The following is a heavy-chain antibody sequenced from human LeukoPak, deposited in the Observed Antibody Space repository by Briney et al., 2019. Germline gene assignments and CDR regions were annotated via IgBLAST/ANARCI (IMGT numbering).Heavy chain of an antibody. J-gene: IGHJ4*02. CDR1: GFTFSDSY. CDR2: ISSSGSTI. Sequence: PGGSLRLSCAASGFTFSDSYISWIRQAPGKGLEWVSYISSSGSTIYYADSVKGRFTISRDNAKNSLYLQMNSLRAEDTAVYYCARSWDPDLYYFDYWGQGTLVTVSS. V-gene: IGHV3-11*01. D-gene: IGHD1-26*01. CDR3: ARSWDPDLYYFDY.